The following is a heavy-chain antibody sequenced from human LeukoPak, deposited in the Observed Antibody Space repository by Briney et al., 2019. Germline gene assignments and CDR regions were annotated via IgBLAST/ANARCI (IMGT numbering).Heavy chain of an antibody. D-gene: IGHD3-3*01. CDR2: ISSSSSYI. V-gene: IGHV3-21*01. CDR3: ARGLITTVDY. CDR1: GFTFSSYS. J-gene: IGHJ4*02. Sequence: GGSLRLSCAASGFTFSSYSMNWVRQAPGKGLEWVSSISSSSSYIYYADSVEGRFTISRDNAKNSLYLQMNSLRAEDTAVYYCARGLITTVDYWGQGTLVTVSS.